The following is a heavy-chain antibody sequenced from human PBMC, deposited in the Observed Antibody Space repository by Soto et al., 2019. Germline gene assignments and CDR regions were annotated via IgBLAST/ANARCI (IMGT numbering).Heavy chain of an antibody. J-gene: IGHJ5*02. Sequence: TLSLTCTVSGGSISSYYWSWIRQPPGKGLECIGYIYYSGSTNYNPSLKSRVTISVDTSKNQFSLKLSSVTAADTAVYYCARALRPHYYDSSGSQSNWFDPWGQGTLVTVSS. D-gene: IGHD3-22*01. CDR1: GGSISSYY. V-gene: IGHV4-59*01. CDR2: IYYSGST. CDR3: ARALRPHYYDSSGSQSNWFDP.